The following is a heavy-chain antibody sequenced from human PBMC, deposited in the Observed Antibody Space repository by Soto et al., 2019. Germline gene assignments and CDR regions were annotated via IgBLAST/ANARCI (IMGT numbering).Heavy chain of an antibody. D-gene: IGHD1-7*01. CDR2: IRFDGSNT. J-gene: IGHJ4*02. V-gene: IGHV3-33*01. Sequence: PGGSLRLSCAASAVTFTGFGMHWVRQAPGKGLEWVAVIRFDGSNTYYADSVKGRFTISRDNPKNMLYLQMNSMRAEDTAIYYCARDVVKTTAYFGNYDYWVRGSLVTGSS. CDR1: AVTFTGFG. CDR3: ARDVVKTTAYFGNYDY.